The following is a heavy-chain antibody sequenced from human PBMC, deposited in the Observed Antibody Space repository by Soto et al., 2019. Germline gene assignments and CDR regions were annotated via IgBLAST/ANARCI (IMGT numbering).Heavy chain of an antibody. CDR1: GCTFSSYA. Sequence: GGSLRLSCAASGCTFSSYAMSWVRQAPGKGLEWVSAISGSGGSTYYADSVKGRFTISRDNSKNTLYLQMNSLRAEDTAVYYCAKATTSWSGYSSWGQGTLVTVSS. CDR2: ISGSGGST. D-gene: IGHD3-3*01. CDR3: AKATTSWSGYSS. J-gene: IGHJ5*02. V-gene: IGHV3-23*01.